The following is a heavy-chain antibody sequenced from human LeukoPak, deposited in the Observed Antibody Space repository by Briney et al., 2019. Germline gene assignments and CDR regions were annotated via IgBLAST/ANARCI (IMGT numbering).Heavy chain of an antibody. CDR3: ARRPRSGWWIDS. V-gene: IGHV4-39*01. Sequence: SETLSLTCTVSGGSISSSNYYWGWIRQPPGMGLEWIGSISYSGPTYYIRSLKSRVTISVDTSKNQFSLELTSVTAADTAVYFCARRPRSGWWIDSWGQGTPVIVSS. CDR2: ISYSGPT. D-gene: IGHD6-25*01. CDR1: GGSISSSNYY. J-gene: IGHJ5*01.